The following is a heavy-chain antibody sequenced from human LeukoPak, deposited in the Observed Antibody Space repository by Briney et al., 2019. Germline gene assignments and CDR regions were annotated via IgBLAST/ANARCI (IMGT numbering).Heavy chain of an antibody. V-gene: IGHV4-38-2*01. CDR2: IYHSGTT. Sequence: PSETLSLTCGVSGYSISSGYHWGWIRQPPGKGLEWIAAIYHSGTTYYNPSLKSRVTISVDTSKNQFSLKLSSVTAADTAVYYCARSPGIWNEYGRLEYWGQGALVTVSS. J-gene: IGHJ4*02. CDR1: GYSISSGYH. CDR3: ARSPGIWNEYGRLEY. D-gene: IGHD1-1*01.